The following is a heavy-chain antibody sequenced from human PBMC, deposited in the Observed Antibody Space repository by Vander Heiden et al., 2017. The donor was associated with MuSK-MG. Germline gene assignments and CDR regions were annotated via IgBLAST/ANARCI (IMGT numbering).Heavy chain of an antibody. D-gene: IGHD4-17*01. J-gene: IGHJ4*02. Sequence: EVQLVESGGGLVQPGGSLRLSCAASGFTFSSYSMNWVRQAPGKGLEWVSYISSSSSTIYYADSVKGRFTISRDNAKNSLYLQMNSLRDEDTAVYYCARVDGDYPITHNDYWGQGTLVTVSS. CDR3: ARVDGDYPITHNDY. V-gene: IGHV3-48*02. CDR1: GFTFSSYS. CDR2: ISSSSSTI.